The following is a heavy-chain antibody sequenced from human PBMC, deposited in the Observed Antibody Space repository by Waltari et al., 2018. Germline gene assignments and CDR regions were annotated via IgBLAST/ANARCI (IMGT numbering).Heavy chain of an antibody. CDR1: GFTFSSYA. CDR3: TREEVVRRAFDI. V-gene: IGHV3-30-3*01. Sequence: QVQLVASGGGVVQPGRSLRLCCAASGFTFSSYAMHWVGQAPGKGLEWVAVISYDGSNKYYADSVKGRFTISRDNSKNTLYLQMNSLRAEDTAVYYCTREEVVRRAFDIWGQGTMVTVSS. J-gene: IGHJ3*02. D-gene: IGHD2-15*01. CDR2: ISYDGSNK.